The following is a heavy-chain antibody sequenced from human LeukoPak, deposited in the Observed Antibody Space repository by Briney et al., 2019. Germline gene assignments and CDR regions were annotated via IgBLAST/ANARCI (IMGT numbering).Heavy chain of an antibody. CDR1: GFTFSDYY. J-gene: IGHJ4*02. Sequence: PGGSLRLSCAASGFTFSDYYMSWIRQAPGKGLEWVSYITSSGSSMYYADSVKGRFTISRDNAKNSLYLQMNSLGAEDTAVYYCARRFSAAAEYWGQGTLVTVSS. V-gene: IGHV3-11*01. D-gene: IGHD6-13*01. CDR2: ITSSGSSM. CDR3: ARRFSAAAEY.